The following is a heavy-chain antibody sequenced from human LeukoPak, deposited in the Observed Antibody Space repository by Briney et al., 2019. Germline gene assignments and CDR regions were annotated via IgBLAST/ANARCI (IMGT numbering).Heavy chain of an antibody. CDR3: ARDLSGGKLRYFDWLPPDY. CDR1: GYTFTSYY. V-gene: IGHV1-46*01. CDR2: INPNAGTT. Sequence: ASVMVSCKASGYTFTSYYMHWVRQAPGQGLEWMGIINPNAGTTSYAQKFQGRVTVTRDTSTSTVYMELSSLRSEDTAVYYCARDLSGGKLRYFDWLPPDYWGQGTLVTVSS. J-gene: IGHJ4*02. D-gene: IGHD3-9*01.